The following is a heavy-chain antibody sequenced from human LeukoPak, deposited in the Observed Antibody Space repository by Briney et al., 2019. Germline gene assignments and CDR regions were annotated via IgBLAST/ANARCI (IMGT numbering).Heavy chain of an antibody. CDR3: ARVVVVTAIGDYYFDY. J-gene: IGHJ4*02. Sequence: PSETLSLTCTVSGGTISSGGYYWSWIRQHPGKGLEWIGYIYYSGSTYYNPSLKSRVTMSVDTSKNQFSLKLSSVTAADTAVYYCARVVVVTAIGDYYFDYWGQGTLVTVSS. D-gene: IGHD2-21*02. CDR1: GGTISSGGYY. CDR2: IYYSGST. V-gene: IGHV4-31*03.